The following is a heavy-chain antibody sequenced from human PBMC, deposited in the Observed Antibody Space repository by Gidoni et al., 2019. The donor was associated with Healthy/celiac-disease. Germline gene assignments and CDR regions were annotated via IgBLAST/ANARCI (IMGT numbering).Heavy chain of an antibody. Sequence: QVPLVPSGAEVKKPGSSVKVSCKASGGTFSSYALSWVRQAPGQGLEWMGGIIPIFGTANYAQKFQGRVTITADESTSTAYMELSSLRSEDTAVYYCARGRDIVVVPAALRYYYYYMDVWGKGTTVTVSS. D-gene: IGHD2-2*01. J-gene: IGHJ6*03. CDR2: IIPIFGTA. CDR3: ARGRDIVVVPAALRYYYYYMDV. V-gene: IGHV1-69*01. CDR1: GGTFSSYA.